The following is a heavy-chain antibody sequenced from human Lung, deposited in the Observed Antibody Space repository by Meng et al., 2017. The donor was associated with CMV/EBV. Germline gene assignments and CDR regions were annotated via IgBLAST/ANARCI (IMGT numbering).Heavy chain of an antibody. D-gene: IGHD6-13*01. CDR1: GGSFSGYY. J-gene: IGHJ5*02. Sequence: SXTLSLXCAVYGGSFSGYYWSWIRQPPGKGLEWIGEINHSGSTNYNPSLKSRVTISVDTSKNQFSLKLSSVTAADTAVYYCARAVAAAEWFDPWGQGTVVTVSS. CDR2: INHSGST. V-gene: IGHV4-34*01. CDR3: ARAVAAAEWFDP.